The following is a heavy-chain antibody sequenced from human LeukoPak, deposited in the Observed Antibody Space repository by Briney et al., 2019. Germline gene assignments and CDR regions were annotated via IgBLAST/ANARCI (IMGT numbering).Heavy chain of an antibody. CDR3: ARDRGYSYGYFDY. V-gene: IGHV4-61*02. CDR1: GGSISSGSYY. J-gene: IGHJ4*02. D-gene: IGHD5-18*01. Sequence: PSQTLSLTCTVSGGSISSGSYYWSWLRQPAGNGLEWIGRIYTSGSTNYNPSLERRVTISVDTSKNQFSLKLSSVTAADTAVYYCARDRGYSYGYFDYWGQGTLVTVSS. CDR2: IYTSGST.